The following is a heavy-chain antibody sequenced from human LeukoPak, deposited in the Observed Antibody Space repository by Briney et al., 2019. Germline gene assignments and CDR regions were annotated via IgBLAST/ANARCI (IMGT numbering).Heavy chain of an antibody. CDR3: ARPRSGQGWFDP. Sequence: SSETLSLTCTVSGGSISSYYWSWIRQSPGKGLEWIGYIYTSGSTNYNPSLKSRVTISVDTSKNQFSLKLSSVTAADTAVYYCARPRSGQGWFDPWGQGTLVTVSS. J-gene: IGHJ5*02. D-gene: IGHD2-15*01. CDR2: IYTSGST. V-gene: IGHV4-4*09. CDR1: GGSISSYY.